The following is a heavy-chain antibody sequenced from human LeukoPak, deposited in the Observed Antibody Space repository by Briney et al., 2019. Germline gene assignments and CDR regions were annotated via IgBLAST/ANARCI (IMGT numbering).Heavy chain of an antibody. Sequence: PSETLSLTCTVSGGSISSSSYYWSWIRRPAGKGLEWIGRIYTSGSTNYNPSLKSRVTMSVDTSKNQFSLKLSSVTAADTAVYYCARGAWFDPWGQGTLVTVSS. CDR1: GGSISSSSYY. CDR2: IYTSGST. J-gene: IGHJ5*02. V-gene: IGHV4-61*02. CDR3: ARGAWFDP.